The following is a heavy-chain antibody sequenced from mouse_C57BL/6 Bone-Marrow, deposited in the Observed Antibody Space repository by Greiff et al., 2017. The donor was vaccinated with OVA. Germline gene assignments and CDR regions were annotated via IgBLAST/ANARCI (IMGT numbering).Heavy chain of an antibody. CDR3: AIGGVLIGVITTVVDYYAMDY. J-gene: IGHJ4*01. CDR2: IHPNSGST. Sequence: QVQLQQPGAELVKPGASVKLSCKASGYTFTSYWMHWVKQRPGQGLEWIGMIHPNSGSTNYNEKFKSKATLTVDKSSSTAYMQLSSLTSEDSAVYYCAIGGVLIGVITTVVDYYAMDYWGQGTSVTVSS. CDR1: GYTFTSYW. D-gene: IGHD1-1*01. V-gene: IGHV1-64*01.